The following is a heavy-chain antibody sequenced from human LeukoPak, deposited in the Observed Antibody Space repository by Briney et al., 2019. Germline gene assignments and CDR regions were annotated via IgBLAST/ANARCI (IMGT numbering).Heavy chain of an antibody. J-gene: IGHJ1*01. CDR2: IYHTGNA. CDR3: ATQTGSGLFTLP. V-gene: IGHV4-38-2*02. CDR1: GYSITSGYF. D-gene: IGHD3-10*01. Sequence: PSETLSLTCTVSGYSITSGYFWGWIRQPPGKGLEWIGSIYHTGNAYYNPSLKIRATISLDTSKNQFSLKLNSATAADTAIYYCATQTGSGLFTLPGGQGTLVTVSS.